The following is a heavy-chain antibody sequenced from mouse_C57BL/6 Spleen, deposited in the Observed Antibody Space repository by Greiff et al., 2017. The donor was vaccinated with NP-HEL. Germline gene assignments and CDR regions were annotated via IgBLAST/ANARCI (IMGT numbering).Heavy chain of an antibody. D-gene: IGHD4-1*01. V-gene: IGHV5-6*01. Sequence: EVQLVESGGDLVKPGGSLKLSCAASGFTFSSYGMSWVRQTPDKRLEWVATISSGGSYTYYPDSVKGRFTISRDNAKNTLYLQMSSLKSEDTAMYYCARHYWDDYAMDYWGQGTSVTVSS. CDR3: ARHYWDDYAMDY. J-gene: IGHJ4*01. CDR2: ISSGGSYT. CDR1: GFTFSSYG.